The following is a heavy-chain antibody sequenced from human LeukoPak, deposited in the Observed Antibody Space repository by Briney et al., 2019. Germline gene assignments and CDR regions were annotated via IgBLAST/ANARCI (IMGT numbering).Heavy chain of an antibody. CDR2: IYYSGST. Sequence: SETLSLTCTVSGGSISSRSYYWGWIRQPPGKGLEWIGSIYYSGSTYYNPSLKSRVTISVDTSENQFSLKLSSVTAADTAVYYCARYVVYGSGKYYFDYWGQGTLVTVSS. V-gene: IGHV4-39*01. D-gene: IGHD3-10*01. J-gene: IGHJ4*02. CDR3: ARYVVYGSGKYYFDY. CDR1: GGSISSRSYY.